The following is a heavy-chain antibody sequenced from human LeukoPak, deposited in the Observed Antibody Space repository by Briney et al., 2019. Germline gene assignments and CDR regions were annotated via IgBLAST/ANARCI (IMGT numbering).Heavy chain of an antibody. J-gene: IGHJ3*02. D-gene: IGHD3-22*01. CDR3: AKDGLSYDTRTQIYHVDN. CDR1: GFSFSDYA. Sequence: GGSLRLSCAASGFSFSDYAMVWVRQAPRKGLEWVSGISSGGHDATFYADSVKGRFTVSRDNSKNTLYLQMNFLRVEDTALYYCAKDGLSYDTRTQIYHVDNWGHGALFTVSS. CDR2: ISSGGHDAT. V-gene: IGHV3-23*01.